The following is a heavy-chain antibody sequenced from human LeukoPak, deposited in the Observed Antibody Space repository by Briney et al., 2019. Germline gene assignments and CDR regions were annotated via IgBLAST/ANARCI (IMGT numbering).Heavy chain of an antibody. CDR1: GFTVSTYA. Sequence: PGGFLRLSCAASGFTVSTYAMSWVRQAPGKGLEWVSAITGSGGSTYYADSVKGRFTISRDDSKNTLYLQMNSLRAEDTAVYYCAKDLGRYRNNYFDYWGQGTLVTVSS. J-gene: IGHJ4*02. V-gene: IGHV3-23*01. D-gene: IGHD1-26*01. CDR2: ITGSGGST. CDR3: AKDLGRYRNNYFDY.